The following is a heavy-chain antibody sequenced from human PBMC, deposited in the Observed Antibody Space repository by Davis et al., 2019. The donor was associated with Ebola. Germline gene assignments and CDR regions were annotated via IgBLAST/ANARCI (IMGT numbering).Heavy chain of an antibody. Sequence: GESLKISCKGSGYTFTSYWIAWVRQVPGKGLEWMGIIYPGDSDTRYSPSFQGQVTISVDRSISTAYLQWSSLKASDIAMYYCARQESLYGSSDYWGQGTLVTVSS. CDR1: GYTFTSYW. V-gene: IGHV5-51*01. J-gene: IGHJ4*02. D-gene: IGHD2/OR15-2a*01. CDR2: IYPGDSDT. CDR3: ARQESLYGSSDY.